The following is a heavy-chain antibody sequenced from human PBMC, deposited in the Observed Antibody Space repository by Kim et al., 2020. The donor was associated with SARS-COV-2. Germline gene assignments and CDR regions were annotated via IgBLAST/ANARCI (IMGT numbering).Heavy chain of an antibody. Sequence: ASVKVSCKASGYTFTSYGISWVRQAPGQGLEWMGWISAYNGNTNYAQKLQGRVTMTTDTSTSTAYMELRSLRSDDTAVYYCARDRWGAATVTTWPFDYWGQGTLVTVSS. CDR1: GYTFTSYG. V-gene: IGHV1-18*04. CDR3: ARDRWGAATVTTWPFDY. J-gene: IGHJ4*02. D-gene: IGHD4-17*01. CDR2: ISAYNGNT.